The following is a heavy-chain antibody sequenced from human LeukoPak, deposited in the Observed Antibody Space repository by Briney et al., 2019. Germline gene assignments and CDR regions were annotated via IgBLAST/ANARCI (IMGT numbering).Heavy chain of an antibody. D-gene: IGHD3-3*01. J-gene: IGHJ4*02. V-gene: IGHV3-23*01. CDR3: ARRGWSRQFDY. CDR1: GFTFSSYA. Sequence: GGSLRLSCAASGFTFSSYAMSWVRQAPGKGLEWVSTISGSGGSTYYADSVKGRFTISRDNSKNTLYLQMNSLRAEDTAVYYCARRGWSRQFDYWGQGTQVTVSS. CDR2: ISGSGGST.